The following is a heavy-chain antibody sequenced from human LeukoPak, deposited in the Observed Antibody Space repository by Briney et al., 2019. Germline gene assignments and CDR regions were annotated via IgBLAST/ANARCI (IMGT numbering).Heavy chain of an antibody. J-gene: IGHJ6*02. CDR1: GYTFTDYY. D-gene: IGHD6-13*01. V-gene: IGHV1-2*02. Sequence: ASVKVSCKASGYTFTDYYMRWVRQAPGQGLEWMGWINPNSGGTNYAQKFQGRVTMTTDTSISTAYMEVSRLRSDDTAVYYCARVRIGQQLDKYYYYAMDVWGQGTTVTVSS. CDR3: ARVRIGQQLDKYYYYAMDV. CDR2: INPNSGGT.